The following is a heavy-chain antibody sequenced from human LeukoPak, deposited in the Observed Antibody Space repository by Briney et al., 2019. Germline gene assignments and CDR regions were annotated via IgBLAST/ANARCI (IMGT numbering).Heavy chain of an antibody. D-gene: IGHD5-18*01. J-gene: IGHJ4*02. CDR2: ISGSGGST. Sequence: PGGSLRLSCAASGFTFSSYPMSWVRQAPGKGLEWVSGISGSGGSTYYADSVKGRFTISRDNSKNTLYLQMNSLRAEDTAVYYCAKERDGGLGYTSGFWGQGTLVTVSS. CDR1: GFTFSSYP. V-gene: IGHV3-23*01. CDR3: AKERDGGLGYTSGF.